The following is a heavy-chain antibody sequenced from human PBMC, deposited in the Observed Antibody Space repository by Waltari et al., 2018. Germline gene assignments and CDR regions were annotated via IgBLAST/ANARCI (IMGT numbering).Heavy chain of an antibody. Sequence: EVRLVESGGGLVQPGGSLRLSCAACGLAFAHYGMSWVRQAPGKGLECVSSISGSGGTTYYADSVKGRFTMSKDNSKNTLFLQMNSLRVDDTADYYCAKSSGSYYEVFDYWGRGTLVTVSS. D-gene: IGHD1-26*01. CDR3: AKSSGSYYEVFDY. CDR1: GLAFAHYG. J-gene: IGHJ4*02. V-gene: IGHV3-23*04. CDR2: ISGSGGTT.